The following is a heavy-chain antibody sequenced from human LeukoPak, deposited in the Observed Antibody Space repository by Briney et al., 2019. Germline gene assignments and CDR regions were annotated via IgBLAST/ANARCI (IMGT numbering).Heavy chain of an antibody. Sequence: KTSETLSLTCTVSGGSISSYYWSWIRQPPGKGLELIGYIYYSGSTNYNPSLKSRVTISVDTSKHQFSLKLSSVTAADTAVYYCARVEPHIVVVPAAPRYWFDPWGQGTLVTVSS. J-gene: IGHJ5*02. V-gene: IGHV4-59*01. CDR3: ARVEPHIVVVPAAPRYWFDP. D-gene: IGHD2-2*01. CDR1: GGSISSYY. CDR2: IYYSGST.